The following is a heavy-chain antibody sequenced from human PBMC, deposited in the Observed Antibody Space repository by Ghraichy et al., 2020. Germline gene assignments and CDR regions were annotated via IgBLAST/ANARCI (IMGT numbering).Heavy chain of an antibody. Sequence: SETLSLTCAVYGGSFSGYYWSWIRQPPGKGLEWIGEINHSGSTNYNPSLKSRVTISVDTSKNQFSLKLSSVTAADTAVYYCARGELRGYSYGQRDLYYFDYWGQGTLVTVSS. V-gene: IGHV4-34*01. CDR1: GGSFSGYY. J-gene: IGHJ4*02. CDR2: INHSGST. CDR3: ARGELRGYSYGQRDLYYFDY. D-gene: IGHD5-18*01.